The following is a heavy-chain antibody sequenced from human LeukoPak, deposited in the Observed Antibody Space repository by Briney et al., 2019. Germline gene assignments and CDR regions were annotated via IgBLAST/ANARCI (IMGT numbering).Heavy chain of an antibody. CDR3: ARRYYSYDMDV. Sequence: SETLSLTCTFSGGSISSDSYYWVWIRQPPGKGLELIGSIDYSGSTNYNPALKSRVTISEDTSKNHFSLNLSSVTAADTAVYYCARRYYSYDMDVWGQGTTVTVSS. CDR1: GGSISSDSYY. CDR2: IDYSGST. J-gene: IGHJ6*02. V-gene: IGHV4-39*02.